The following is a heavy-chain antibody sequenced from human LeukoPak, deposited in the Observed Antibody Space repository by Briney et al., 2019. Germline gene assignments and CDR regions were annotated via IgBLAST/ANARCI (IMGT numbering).Heavy chain of an antibody. CDR2: IIPVFGTT. J-gene: IGHJ4*02. Sequence: ASVKVSCKASGGTFSSYAVSWVRLTPGQGLEWLGGIIPVFGTTTCAQKFQAKVTMTADKSTNTAYLEISSLTSDDTAVYYCARCSPGDSSNFYAVLQYWGQGTQVTVST. D-gene: IGHD3-22*01. V-gene: IGHV1-69*06. CDR3: ARCSPGDSSNFYAVLQY. CDR1: GGTFSSYA.